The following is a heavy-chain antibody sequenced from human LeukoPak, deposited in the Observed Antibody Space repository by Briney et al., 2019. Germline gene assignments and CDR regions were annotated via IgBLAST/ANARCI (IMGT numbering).Heavy chain of an antibody. CDR3: ARGTIVVVPAAIYYYYYYMDV. V-gene: IGHV1-46*01. D-gene: IGHD2-2*02. CDR2: INPSGGST. Sequence: ASVKVSCKASGYTFTSYYMDWVRQAPGQGLEWMGIINPSGGSTSYAQKFQGRVTMTRDMSTSTVYMELSSLRSEDTAVYYCARGTIVVVPAAIYYYYYYMDVWGKGTTVTVSS. J-gene: IGHJ6*03. CDR1: GYTFTSYY.